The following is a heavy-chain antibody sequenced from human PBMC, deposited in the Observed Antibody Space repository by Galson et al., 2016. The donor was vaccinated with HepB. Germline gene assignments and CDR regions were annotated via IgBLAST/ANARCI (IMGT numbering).Heavy chain of an antibody. J-gene: IGHJ4*02. CDR1: GFLVNSNY. CDR3: ARGYTSGVPFW. CDR2: MYSGGGK. V-gene: IGHV3-53*01. D-gene: IGHD2-8*01. Sequence: SLRLSCAVSGFLVNSNYMTWVRLAPGRGLEWVAIMYSGGGKQYAGSAKGRFTISRDTSSQTLFLEASDLRAEDTGIYYCARGYTSGVPFWWGQGTLVTVSS.